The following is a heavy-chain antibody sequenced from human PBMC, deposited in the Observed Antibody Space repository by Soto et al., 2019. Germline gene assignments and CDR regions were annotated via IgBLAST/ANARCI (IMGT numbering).Heavy chain of an antibody. Sequence: GGSLRLSCAASGFNFSSYGTHWVRQAPGKGLEWVAVIWYDGSNKYYADSVKGRFTISRDNSKNTLYLQMNSLRAEDTAVYYCARGYDFWSGYYQDTYYFDYWGQGTLVTVSS. J-gene: IGHJ4*02. CDR3: ARGYDFWSGYYQDTYYFDY. V-gene: IGHV3-33*01. CDR2: IWYDGSNK. D-gene: IGHD3-3*01. CDR1: GFNFSSYG.